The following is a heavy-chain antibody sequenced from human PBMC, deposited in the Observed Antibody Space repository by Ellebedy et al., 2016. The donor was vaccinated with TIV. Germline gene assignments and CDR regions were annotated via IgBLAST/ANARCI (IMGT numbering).Heavy chain of an antibody. CDR2: ISDDGRTT. D-gene: IGHD5-18*01. J-gene: IGHJ4*02. Sequence: PGGSLRLSCAASGFTFSSYWMHWVRQAPGEGLTWVSRISDDGRTTDYADSVKGRFPVSRDNSISTLWLQMRGLRAEDTARCFCAKDLHIQRQWGFDHWGQGILVTVSS. CDR1: GFTFSSYW. V-gene: IGHV3-74*01. CDR3: AKDLHIQRQWGFDH.